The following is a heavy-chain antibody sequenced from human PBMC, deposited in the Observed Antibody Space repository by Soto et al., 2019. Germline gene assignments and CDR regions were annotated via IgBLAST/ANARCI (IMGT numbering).Heavy chain of an antibody. CDR1: GGSVTSDEDY. J-gene: IGHJ4*02. D-gene: IGHD3-10*01. Sequence: SQTLSLTCTVSGGSVTSDEDYWTWIRQSPGKGLEWIGYISNSGSTGYNPSLKTRLSMSVDRSKNQFTLRLTSVTAADTAVYFCATESGSTYGYFDHWGQGTQVTV. V-gene: IGHV4-30-4*01. CDR3: ATESGSTYGYFDH. CDR2: ISNSGST.